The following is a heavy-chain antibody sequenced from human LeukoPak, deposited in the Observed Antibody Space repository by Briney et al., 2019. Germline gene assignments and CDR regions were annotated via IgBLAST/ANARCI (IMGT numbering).Heavy chain of an antibody. CDR3: ATTTSGGDAFDI. V-gene: IGHV4-59*01. D-gene: IGHD1-26*01. CDR1: GASITDFY. J-gene: IGHJ3*02. Sequence: SETLSLTCTVSGASITDFYWTWIRQPPGKTLEWIGYSYYSGSTKYNPSLKSRVTISVDTSNNQFSLNLRSVTAADTAVYYCATTTSGGDAFDIWGQGTMVTVSS. CDR2: SYYSGST.